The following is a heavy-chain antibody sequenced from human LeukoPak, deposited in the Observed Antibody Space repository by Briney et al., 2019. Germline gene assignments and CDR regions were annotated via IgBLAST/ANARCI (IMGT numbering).Heavy chain of an antibody. CDR3: TTALGTTGPPGIAAEGYYYMDV. CDR2: IKSKTDGGTT. J-gene: IGHJ6*03. D-gene: IGHD6-13*01. V-gene: IGHV3-15*01. Sequence: PGGSLRLSCAASGFTFSNAWMSWVRQAPGKGLEWVGRIKSKTDGGTTDYAAPVKGRFTISRDDSKNTLYLQMNSLKTEDTAVYYCTTALGTTGPPGIAAEGYYYMDVWGKGTTVTVSS. CDR1: GFTFSNAW.